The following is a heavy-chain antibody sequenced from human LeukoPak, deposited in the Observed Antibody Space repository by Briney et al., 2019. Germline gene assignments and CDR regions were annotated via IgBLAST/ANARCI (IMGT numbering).Heavy chain of an antibody. J-gene: IGHJ6*02. V-gene: IGHV4-34*01. Sequence: PSETLSLTCAIYGGSFSGYYWSWIRQPPGKGLEWIGEINHSGSTNYNPSLKSRVTISVDTSKSQFSLKLSSVTAADTAVYYCARGPRGDFWSGYYRDYYGMDVWGQGTTVTVSS. CDR3: ARGPRGDFWSGYYRDYYGMDV. D-gene: IGHD3-3*01. CDR1: GGSFSGYY. CDR2: INHSGST.